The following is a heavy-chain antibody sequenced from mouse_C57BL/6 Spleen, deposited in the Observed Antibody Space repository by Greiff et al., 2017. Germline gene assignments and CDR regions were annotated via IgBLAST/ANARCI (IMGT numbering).Heavy chain of an antibody. D-gene: IGHD1-1*01. V-gene: IGHV14-2*01. J-gene: IGHJ1*03. CDR1: GFNIKDYY. Sequence: VQLQQSGAELVKPGASVKLSCTASGFNIKDYYMHWVKQRTEQGLEWIGRIDPEDGDTKYAPKFQGKATITADTSSNTAYLPLSSLTSEDTAVYYCARDSSYYYGSLYWYFDVWGTGTTVTVSS. CDR3: ARDSSYYYGSLYWYFDV. CDR2: IDPEDGDT.